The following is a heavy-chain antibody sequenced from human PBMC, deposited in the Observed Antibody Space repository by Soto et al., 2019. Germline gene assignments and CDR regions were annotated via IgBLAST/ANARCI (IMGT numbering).Heavy chain of an antibody. CDR1: GGTFSSYA. CDR3: ANPSYCSSTSCRGYYYYGMDV. V-gene: IGHV1-69*13. CDR2: IIPIFGTA. Sequence: SVKGSCKASGGTFSSYAISWVRQAPGQGLEWMGGIIPIFGTANYAQKFQGRVTITADESTSTAYMELSSLRSEDTAVYYCANPSYCSSTSCRGYYYYGMDVWGQGTTVTVSS. D-gene: IGHD2-2*01. J-gene: IGHJ6*02.